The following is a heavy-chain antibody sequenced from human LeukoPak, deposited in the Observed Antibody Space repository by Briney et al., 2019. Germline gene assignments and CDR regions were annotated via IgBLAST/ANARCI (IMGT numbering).Heavy chain of an antibody. D-gene: IGHD4-23*01. CDR3: ARHVRDYGGVSTPTAQSFFDY. J-gene: IGHJ4*02. CDR2: IYYRGTT. Sequence: PSETLSLTCTVSGGSINGNYWNWIRQPPGKALEWIGYIYYRGTTNHNPSLNNRVTISVDTSKNQYSLRLSYVTAADTAVYFCARHVRDYGGVSTPTAQSFFDYWGPGTLVTVSS. V-gene: IGHV4-59*08. CDR1: GGSINGNY.